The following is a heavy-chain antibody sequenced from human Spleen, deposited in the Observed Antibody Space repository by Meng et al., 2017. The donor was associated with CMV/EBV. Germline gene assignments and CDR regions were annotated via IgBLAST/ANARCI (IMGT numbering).Heavy chain of an antibody. D-gene: IGHD6-6*01. CDR2: ISDSGGT. Sequence: SETLSLTCAVYGGSFSGYYWSWIRQSPGKELEWIGEISDSGGTYSNWSLKSRVSMSVDTSKNQFSLKLSSVTAADTAVYYCARDAYSSSSHDYWGQGTLVTVSS. CDR1: GGSFSGYY. J-gene: IGHJ4*02. CDR3: ARDAYSSSSHDY. V-gene: IGHV4-34*01.